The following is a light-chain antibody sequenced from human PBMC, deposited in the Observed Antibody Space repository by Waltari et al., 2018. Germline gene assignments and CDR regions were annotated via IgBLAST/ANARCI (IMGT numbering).Light chain of an antibody. Sequence: QSALTQPASVSGSPGQSITISCTGTSSEIGGYNSVSWYQQHPGKAPKLMIYEVSNWPSGVSNRFSGSKSANTASLTISGLQAEDEADYYCSSYTSSTTLVVFGGGTKLTVL. J-gene: IGLJ2*01. CDR3: SSYTSSTTLVV. CDR2: EVS. CDR1: SSEIGGYNS. V-gene: IGLV2-14*01.